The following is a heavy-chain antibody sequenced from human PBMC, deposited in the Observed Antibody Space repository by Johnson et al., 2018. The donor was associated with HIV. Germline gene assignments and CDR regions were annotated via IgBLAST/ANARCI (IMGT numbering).Heavy chain of an antibody. CDR3: ARGPPHYLASGLWAFDI. CDR2: ISDVSGTE. CDR1: EFTFSSYA. D-gene: IGHD3-10*01. J-gene: IGHJ3*02. V-gene: IGHV3-30-3*01. Sequence: QEQLVESGGGMVQPGDSLRLSCVASEFTFSSYAMHWVRQVPGKGPEWVALISDVSGTEYYADSVKGRFTVSRDNSRNTLHLQMNSLTSDDTAVYFCARGPPHYLASGLWAFDIWGQGTMVVVSS.